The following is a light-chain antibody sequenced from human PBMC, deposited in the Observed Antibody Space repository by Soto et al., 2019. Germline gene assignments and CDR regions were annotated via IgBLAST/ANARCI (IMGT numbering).Light chain of an antibody. V-gene: IGKV1D-12*01. CDR3: QQANSFPIT. J-gene: IGKJ5*01. CDR1: QGITNR. Sequence: IDMTLYLSALSSTEQKMVTSTCRASQGITNRLAWYQQKPGKAPKLLIYEASSLQSGVPSRISGSGSGTDFTLTISSLQPEDFATYYCQQANSFPITAGQGTRLEIK. CDR2: EAS.